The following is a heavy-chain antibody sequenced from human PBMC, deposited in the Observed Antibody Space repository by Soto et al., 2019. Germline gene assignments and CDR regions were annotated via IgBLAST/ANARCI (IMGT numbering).Heavy chain of an antibody. D-gene: IGHD3-3*01. Sequence: GGSLRLSCAASGFHFISYSMNWVRQAPGKGLEWVGRIKSKTDGGTTDYAAPVKGRFTISRDDSKDTLYLQMNSLKTEDTAVYYCTTDTRPHWGQGTLVTVSS. V-gene: IGHV3-15*07. J-gene: IGHJ4*02. CDR1: GFHFISYS. CDR3: TTDTRPH. CDR2: IKSKTDGGTT.